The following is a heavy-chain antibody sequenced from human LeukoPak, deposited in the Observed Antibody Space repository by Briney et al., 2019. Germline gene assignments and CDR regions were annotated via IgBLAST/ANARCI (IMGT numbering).Heavy chain of an antibody. CDR2: IYYSGST. Sequence: SETLSLTCTVSGGSISSSSYYWGWIRQPPGKGLEWIGSIYYSGSTYYNPSLKSRVTISVDTSKNQFSLKLSSVTAADTAVYYCARHEGVVVLATNWFDPWGQGTLVTVSS. CDR1: GGSISSSSYY. V-gene: IGHV4-39*01. D-gene: IGHD2-15*01. J-gene: IGHJ5*02. CDR3: ARHEGVVVLATNWFDP.